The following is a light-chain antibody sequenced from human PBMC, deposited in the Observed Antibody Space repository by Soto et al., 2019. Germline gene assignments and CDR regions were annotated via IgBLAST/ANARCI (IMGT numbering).Light chain of an antibody. V-gene: IGKV3-11*01. CDR3: QQRSNWPPIT. CDR2: DAS. CDR1: QSVSSNY. Sequence: EIVLTQSPGTLSLSPGERATLSCKASQSVSSNYLAWYQQKPGQAPRLLIYDASNRATGIPARFSGSGSETDFTLTISSLDPEDFAVYYCQQRSNWPPITFSQGTRLEIK. J-gene: IGKJ5*01.